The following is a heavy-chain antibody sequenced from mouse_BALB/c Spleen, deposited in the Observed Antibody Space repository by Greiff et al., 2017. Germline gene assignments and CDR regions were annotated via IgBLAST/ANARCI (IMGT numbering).Heavy chain of an antibody. V-gene: IGHV1-7*01. CDR1: GYTFTSYW. Sequence: QVQLQQSGAELAKPGASVKMSCKASGYTFTSYWMHWVKQRPGQGLEWIGYINPSTGYTEYNQKFKDKATLTADKSSSTAYMQLSSLTSEDSAVYYCARDRGGNFYWGQGTTLTVSS. CDR3: ARDRGGNFY. J-gene: IGHJ2*01. CDR2: INPSTGYT.